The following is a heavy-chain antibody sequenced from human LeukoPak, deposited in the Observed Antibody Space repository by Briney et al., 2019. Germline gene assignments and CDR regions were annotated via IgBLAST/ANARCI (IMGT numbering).Heavy chain of an antibody. CDR1: GFTFSSFS. D-gene: IGHD3-22*01. CDR3: AKPYDSSGYYPGWFQH. Sequence: GGSLRLSCVASGFTFSSFSMHWVRQAPGNGLEWVAVISHDGSHKSYADSVRGRFTISRDNSKNTLYLQMNSLRAEDTAVYYCAKPYDSSGYYPGWFQHWGQGTLVTVSS. J-gene: IGHJ1*01. V-gene: IGHV3-30*18. CDR2: ISHDGSHK.